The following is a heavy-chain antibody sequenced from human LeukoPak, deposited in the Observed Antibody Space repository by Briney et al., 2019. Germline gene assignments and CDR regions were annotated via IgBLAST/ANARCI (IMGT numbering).Heavy chain of an antibody. CDR1: GGTFSSYT. CDR2: IIPILGIA. J-gene: IGHJ4*02. V-gene: IGHV1-69*04. Sequence: SVKVSCKASGGTFSSYTISWVRQAPGQGLEWMGRIIPILGIANYAQKFQGRVTITANKSTSTAYMELSSLRSEDTAVYYCARDGAVYCSGGSCWDYWGQGTLVTVSS. D-gene: IGHD2-15*01. CDR3: ARDGAVYCSGGSCWDY.